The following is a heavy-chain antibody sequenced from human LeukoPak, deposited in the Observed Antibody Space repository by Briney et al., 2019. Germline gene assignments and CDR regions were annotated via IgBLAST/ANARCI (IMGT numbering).Heavy chain of an antibody. CDR2: ISSSSRTI. J-gene: IGHJ4*02. D-gene: IGHD3-22*01. V-gene: IGHV3-48*01. CDR3: AKGGDYDSSGYIGY. Sequence: GGSLRLSCAASGFTFSTYSMNWVRQAPGKGLEWVSYISSSSRTIYYADSVKGRFTISRDNAKNSPYLQMNSLRAKDTAVYYCAKGGDYDSSGYIGYWGQGTLVTVSS. CDR1: GFTFSTYS.